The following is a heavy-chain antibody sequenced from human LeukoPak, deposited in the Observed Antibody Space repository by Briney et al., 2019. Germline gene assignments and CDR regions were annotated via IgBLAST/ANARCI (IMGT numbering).Heavy chain of an antibody. Sequence: RAAVKVSCKASGYTFTSYGINWVRQAPGQGLEWMGRISTNTGNPTYAQGFTGRFVFSLDTSVSTAYLQISSLKAEDTAVYYCAITTIMVAGTYYMDVWGKGTTVTVSS. CDR2: ISTNTGNP. CDR3: AITTIMVAGTYYMDV. J-gene: IGHJ6*03. V-gene: IGHV7-4-1*02. D-gene: IGHD6-19*01. CDR1: GYTFTSYG.